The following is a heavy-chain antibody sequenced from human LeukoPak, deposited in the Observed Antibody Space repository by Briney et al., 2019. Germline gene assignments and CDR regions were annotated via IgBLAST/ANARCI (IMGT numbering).Heavy chain of an antibody. CDR3: AKRGVVIRGILVIGYHQEAYHYDF. J-gene: IGHJ4*02. V-gene: IGHV3-11*01. CDR1: GFTFSDYY. Sequence: KTGGSLRLSCAASGFTFSDYYMSWIRQAPGKGLEWVSYISSSGSTIYYADSVKGRFTISRDNAKNSLYLQMNNLRAEDTAVYFCAKRGVVIRGILVIGYHQEAYHYDFWGQGVLVTVSS. D-gene: IGHD3-10*01. CDR2: ISSSGSTI.